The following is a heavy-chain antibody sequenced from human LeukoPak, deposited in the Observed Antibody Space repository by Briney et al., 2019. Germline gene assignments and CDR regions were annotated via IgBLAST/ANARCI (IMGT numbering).Heavy chain of an antibody. CDR3: ARDQRKTLDYYGSGSYLSQFDP. CDR1: GGSISSGGYY. Sequence: SQTLSLTCTVSGGSISSGGYYWSWIRQHPGKGLEWIGYIYYSGSTYYNPSLKGRVTISVDTSKNQFPLKLSSVTAADTAVYYCARDQRKTLDYYGSGSYLSQFDPWGQGTLVTVSS. V-gene: IGHV4-31*03. CDR2: IYYSGST. D-gene: IGHD3-10*01. J-gene: IGHJ5*02.